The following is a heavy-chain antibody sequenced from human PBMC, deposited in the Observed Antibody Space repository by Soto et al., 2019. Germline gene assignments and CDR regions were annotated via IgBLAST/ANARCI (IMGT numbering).Heavy chain of an antibody. CDR2: INPSGGST. CDR3: AREDIVVVPAATYQTSAYHKRYYYYGLDV. V-gene: IGHV1-46*01. D-gene: IGHD2-2*01. J-gene: IGHJ6*02. Sequence: ASVKVSCKASGYTFTSYYMHWVRQAPGQGLEWMGIINPSGGSTSYAQKFQGRVTMTRDTSTSTVYMELSSLRSEDTAVYYCAREDIVVVPAATYQTSAYHKRYYYYGLDVWGQGTTVTVSS. CDR1: GYTFTSYY.